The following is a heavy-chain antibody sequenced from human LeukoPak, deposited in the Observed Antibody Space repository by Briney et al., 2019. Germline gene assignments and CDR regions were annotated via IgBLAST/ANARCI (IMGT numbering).Heavy chain of an antibody. CDR3: ARVDPAPWIQLWWLDY. J-gene: IGHJ4*02. V-gene: IGHV1-18*01. D-gene: IGHD5-18*01. CDR1: GYTFTSYG. CDR2: ISAYNGNT. Sequence: ASVKVSCKASGYTFTSYGISWVRQAPGQGLEGMGWISAYNGNTNYAQKLQGRVTMTTDTSTSTAYMELRSLRSDDTAVYYCARVDPAPWIQLWWLDYWGQGTLVTVSS.